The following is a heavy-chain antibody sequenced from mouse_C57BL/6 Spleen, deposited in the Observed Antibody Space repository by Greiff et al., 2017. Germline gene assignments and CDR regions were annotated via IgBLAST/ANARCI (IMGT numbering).Heavy chain of an antibody. D-gene: IGHD1-1*01. CDR2: IWGFGST. CDR3: ASELLRDGAWFAY. J-gene: IGHJ3*01. Sequence: VKLQEPGPGLVAPSQCLSITCTVSGFSLTSYGVDWVRQSPGQGLEWLGVIWGFGSTNYNSTLKSRLSISKDNSKSQVFLKMNSLQTDDTAMYYCASELLRDGAWFAYWGQGTLVTVAA. CDR1: GFSLTSYG. V-gene: IGHV2-6*01.